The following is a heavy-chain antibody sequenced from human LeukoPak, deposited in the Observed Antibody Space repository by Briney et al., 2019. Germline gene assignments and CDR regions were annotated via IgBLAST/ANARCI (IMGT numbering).Heavy chain of an antibody. CDR3: ARCRYTYGYWDN. J-gene: IGHJ4*02. D-gene: IGHD5-18*01. CDR1: GYTLTELS. V-gene: IGHV1-24*01. Sequence: ASVKVSGKVSGYTLTELSMHWVRQAPGKGLEWMGGFDPEDGETIYAQKFQGRVTMTEDTSTDTAYMELSSLRSDDTAVYYCARCRYTYGYWDNWGQGTLVTVSS. CDR2: FDPEDGET.